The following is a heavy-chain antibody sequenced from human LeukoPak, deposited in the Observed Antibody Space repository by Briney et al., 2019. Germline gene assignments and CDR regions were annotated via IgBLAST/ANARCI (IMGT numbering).Heavy chain of an antibody. J-gene: IGHJ5*02. D-gene: IGHD3-16*01. CDR3: ARDGGAAGGSGRNSGWFDP. Sequence: GGSLRLSCAASGFTFSSYAMHWVRQAPGKGLEWVAVISYDGSNKYYADSVKGRFTISRDNSKNTLYLQMNSLRAEDTAVYYCARDGGAAGGSGRNSGWFDPWGQGTLVTVSS. CDR1: GFTFSSYA. CDR2: ISYDGSNK. V-gene: IGHV3-30*01.